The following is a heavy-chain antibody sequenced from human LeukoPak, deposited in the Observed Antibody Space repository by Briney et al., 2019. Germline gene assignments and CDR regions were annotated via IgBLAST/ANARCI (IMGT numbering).Heavy chain of an antibody. J-gene: IGHJ4*02. Sequence: PSETLSLTRTVSGGSMRSYYWSWIRQPPGKGLELIGYVYYSGTANYNPSLESRVTILVDTSKNQFSLNLSSVTAADTAVYYCARTKSGWYYSDYWGQGTLVSASS. D-gene: IGHD6-19*01. CDR3: ARTKSGWYYSDY. V-gene: IGHV4-59*08. CDR2: VYYSGTA. CDR1: GGSMRSYY.